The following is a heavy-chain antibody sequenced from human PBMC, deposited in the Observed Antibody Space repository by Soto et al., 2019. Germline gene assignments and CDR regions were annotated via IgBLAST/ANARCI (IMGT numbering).Heavy chain of an antibody. CDR1: GFTFSSYW. J-gene: IGHJ6*02. V-gene: IGHV3-74*01. Sequence: GSLRLSCAASGFTFSSYWMHWVRQAPGKGLVWVSRINSDGSSTSYADSVKGRFTISRDNAKNTLYLQMNSLRAEDTAVYYCARSLSSGWQEALYYYYGMDVWGQGTTVTVSS. CDR2: INSDGSST. D-gene: IGHD6-19*01. CDR3: ARSLSSGWQEALYYYYGMDV.